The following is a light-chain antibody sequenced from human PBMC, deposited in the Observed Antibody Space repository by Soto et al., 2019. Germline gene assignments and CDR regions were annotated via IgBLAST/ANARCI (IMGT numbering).Light chain of an antibody. CDR2: WAS. CDR1: QSVLYNSNNKNY. CDR3: QQYYSSPLT. Sequence: DIVMTQFPDSLAVSLGERATIKCRSSQSVLYNSNNKNYLAWYQQKPGQPPKLLIYWASTRDSGVPDRFSGSGSGTDVTLTISSLQAEDVAVYYCQQYYSSPLTFGGGTKVVIK. V-gene: IGKV4-1*01. J-gene: IGKJ4*01.